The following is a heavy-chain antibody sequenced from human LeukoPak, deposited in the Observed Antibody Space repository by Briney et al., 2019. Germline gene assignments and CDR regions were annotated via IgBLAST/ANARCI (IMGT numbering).Heavy chain of an antibody. CDR1: GYTFTNFG. D-gene: IGHD4-17*01. V-gene: IGHV1-18*01. CDR2: MSPYNGKT. Sequence: GASVKVSCKASGYTFTNFGISWVGQAHGQGLEWMGWMSPYNGKTNYAKKVQGPVTMSTATSPSTVSMELRGLRSVNTAVYYCARLGEWAYRDYLQEAFDYWGQGTLVTVSS. CDR3: ARLGEWAYRDYLQEAFDY. J-gene: IGHJ4*02.